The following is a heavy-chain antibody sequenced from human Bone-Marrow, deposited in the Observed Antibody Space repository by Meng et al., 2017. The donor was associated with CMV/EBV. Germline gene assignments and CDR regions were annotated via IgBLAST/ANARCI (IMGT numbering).Heavy chain of an antibody. Sequence: SVKVSCKASGGTFSSYAISWVRQAPGQGLEWMGGIIPILGIANYAQKFQGRVTITADKSTSTAYMELSSLRSEDTAMYYCARVARYCTNTDNCFDYWGQGTLATVPS. CDR3: ARVARYCTNTDNCFDY. J-gene: IGHJ4*02. CDR2: IIPILGIA. V-gene: IGHV1-69*10. CDR1: GGTFSSYA. D-gene: IGHD2-8*01.